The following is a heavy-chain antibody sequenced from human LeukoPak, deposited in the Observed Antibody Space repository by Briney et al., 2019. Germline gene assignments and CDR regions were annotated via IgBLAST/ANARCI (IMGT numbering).Heavy chain of an antibody. CDR2: TYYRSKWYN. CDR1: GDTLSSNSAA. J-gene: IGHJ4*02. V-gene: IGHV6-1*01. Sequence: SQTLSLTCALSGDTLSSNSAAWDWVRQSPSRGLEWLGRTYYRSKWYNDYAVSVKSRITINPDTSKNQFSLQLNSVTAEDTAVYYCARAPRGIFDYWGQGTLVTVSS. D-gene: IGHD3-16*01. CDR3: ARAPRGIFDY.